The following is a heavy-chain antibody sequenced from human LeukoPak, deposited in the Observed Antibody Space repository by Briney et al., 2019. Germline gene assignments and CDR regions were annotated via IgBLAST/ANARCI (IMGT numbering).Heavy chain of an antibody. Sequence: GESLKISCKVSGYSFTNYWIGWVRQMPGKGLEWMGIIYPDDSDTKYSPSFQGQVTISADKSISTAYLQWSSLKASDTAMYYCARSGRLGYCSGGSCFRWDYWGQGILVTVSS. CDR2: IYPDDSDT. D-gene: IGHD2-15*01. J-gene: IGHJ4*02. CDR1: GYSFTNYW. V-gene: IGHV5-51*01. CDR3: ARSGRLGYCSGGSCFRWDY.